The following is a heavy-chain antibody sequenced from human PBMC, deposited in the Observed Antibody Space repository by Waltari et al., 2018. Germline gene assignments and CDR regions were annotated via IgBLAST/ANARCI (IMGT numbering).Heavy chain of an antibody. D-gene: IGHD3-22*01. CDR1: GGSISSSNW. CDR3: ARGCYYDSSGYGQVFDY. J-gene: IGHJ4*02. CDR2: IYHSGST. Sequence: QVQLQESGPGLVKPSGTLSLTCAVSGGSISSSNWWSWVRQPPGKGLEWIGEIYHSGSTNYNPSLKSRVTISVDKSKNQFSLKLSSVTAADTAVYYCARGCYYDSSGYGQVFDYWGQGTLVTVSS. V-gene: IGHV4-4*02.